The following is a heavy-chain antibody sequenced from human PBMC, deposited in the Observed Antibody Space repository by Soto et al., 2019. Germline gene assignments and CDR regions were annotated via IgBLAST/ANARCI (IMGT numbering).Heavy chain of an antibody. CDR3: VRDDGSEINGFDP. Sequence: QVQLVQSGAEVKQPGSSVKVSCTFSGGPLTSYTCSWLRQAAGQGLEWIGRMIPVVGIAEPAQKFQDRLTLTADTDTSTVHMELHSLLFEDTALYFCVRDDGSEINGFDPWGQGTQVTVSS. V-gene: IGHV1-69*08. J-gene: IGHJ5*02. CDR1: GGPLTSYT. CDR2: MIPVVGIA.